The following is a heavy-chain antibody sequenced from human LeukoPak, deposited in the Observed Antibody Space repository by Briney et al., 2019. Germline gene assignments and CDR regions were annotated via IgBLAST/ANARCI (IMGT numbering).Heavy chain of an antibody. Sequence: QPGGSLTLSCAASGFTFSSYWMSWLRHAPGKGLGWVANIKRDESEKYYVGSVKGRFNISRDNAKHSLYLQMNSLRAEDTAVYYSARDPTSPRFPDYWGQGTLVTVSS. CDR1: GFTFSSYW. D-gene: IGHD5-24*01. CDR2: IKRDESEK. V-gene: IGHV3-7*01. J-gene: IGHJ4*02. CDR3: ARDPTSPRFPDY.